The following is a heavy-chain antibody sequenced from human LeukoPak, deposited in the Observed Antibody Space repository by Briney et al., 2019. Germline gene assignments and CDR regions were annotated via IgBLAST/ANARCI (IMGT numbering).Heavy chain of an antibody. J-gene: IGHJ3*02. CDR1: GGSFSGYY. CDR2: INHSGST. D-gene: IGHD5-18*01. V-gene: IGHV4-34*01. Sequence: SETLSLTCAVYGGSFSGYYWSWIRQPPGKGLEWIGEINHSGSTNYNPSLKSRVTISVDTSKNQFSLKLSSVTAADMAVYYCARGLGDTAMATPAFDIWGQGTMVTVSS. CDR3: ARGLGDTAMATPAFDI.